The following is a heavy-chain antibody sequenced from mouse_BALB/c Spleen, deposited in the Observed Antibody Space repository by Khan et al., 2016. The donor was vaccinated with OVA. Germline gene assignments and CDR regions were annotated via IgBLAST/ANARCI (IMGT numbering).Heavy chain of an antibody. CDR1: GFSLTNYG. V-gene: IGHV2-2*02. D-gene: IGHD1-1*02. Sequence: VQLQESGPGLVQPSQSLSITCTVSGFSLTNYGVHWVRQSPGKGLEWLGMIWSGGSTDYNATFISRLTISKDNSRSQVFFKMNSLQASDTAIYYCARNRNGYFDYWGQGTTLTVSS. CDR2: IWSGGST. CDR3: ARNRNGYFDY. J-gene: IGHJ2*01.